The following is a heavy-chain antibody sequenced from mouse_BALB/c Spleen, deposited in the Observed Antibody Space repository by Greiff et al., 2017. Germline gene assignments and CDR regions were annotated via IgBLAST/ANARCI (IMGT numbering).Heavy chain of an antibody. CDR2: IYPGDGDT. CDR1: GYAFSSSW. Sequence: QVQLKQSGPELVKPGASVKISCKASGYAFSSSWMNWVKQRPGQGLEWIGRIYPGDGDTNYNGKFKGKATLTADKSSSTAYMQLSSLTTVDSAVYFCARRVYYYGSNYAMDYWGQGTSVTVSS. V-gene: IGHV1-82*01. CDR3: ARRVYYYGSNYAMDY. J-gene: IGHJ4*01. D-gene: IGHD1-1*01.